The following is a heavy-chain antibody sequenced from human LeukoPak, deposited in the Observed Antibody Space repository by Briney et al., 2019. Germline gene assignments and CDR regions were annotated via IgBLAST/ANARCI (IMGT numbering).Heavy chain of an antibody. D-gene: IGHD3-10*01. CDR2: IYYSGST. V-gene: IGHV4-59*08. Sequence: SETLSLTCTVSGGSISSYYWSWIRQPPGKGLEWIGYIYYSGSTNYNPSLKSRVTLSVDTSKTQFSLKLSSGTDADTAVFYCARSLRTMVRGVIKSVAFDIWGQGTMVTVSS. CDR3: ARSLRTMVRGVIKSVAFDI. J-gene: IGHJ3*02. CDR1: GGSISSYY.